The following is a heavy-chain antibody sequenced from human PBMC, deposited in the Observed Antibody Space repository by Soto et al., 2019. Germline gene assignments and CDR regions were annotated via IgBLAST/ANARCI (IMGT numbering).Heavy chain of an antibody. D-gene: IGHD3-9*01. CDR2: ISYSGST. Sequence: PSETLSLTCTVSGGSISGYYWSWIRQSPEKGLEYIGYISYSGSTNYNPSLKSRVTTSLDTSKNQFSLKLSSVTAADTAVYYCARHARYYDILTGYSTLSWFDPWGQGTLVTVSS. V-gene: IGHV4-59*08. CDR3: ARHARYYDILTGYSTLSWFDP. CDR1: GGSISGYY. J-gene: IGHJ5*02.